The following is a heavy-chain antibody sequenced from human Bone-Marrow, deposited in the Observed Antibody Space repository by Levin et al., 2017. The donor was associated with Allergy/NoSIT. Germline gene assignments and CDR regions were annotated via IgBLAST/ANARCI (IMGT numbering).Heavy chain of an antibody. J-gene: IGHJ4*02. CDR2: MNTNSGNT. Sequence: ASVKVSCKTSGYTFTNYDINWVRQATGQGLEWMGWMNTNSGNTGYAQKFQARVIVDRDTSISTAYMELSSLRSDDTAVYYCARGSLGYCTGDSCKAFDNWGQGTLVTVSS. D-gene: IGHD2-15*01. CDR3: ARGSLGYCTGDSCKAFDN. CDR1: GYTFTNYD. V-gene: IGHV1-8*01.